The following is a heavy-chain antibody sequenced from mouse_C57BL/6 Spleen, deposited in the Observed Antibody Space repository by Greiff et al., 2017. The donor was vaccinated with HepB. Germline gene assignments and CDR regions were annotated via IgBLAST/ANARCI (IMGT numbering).Heavy chain of an antibody. V-gene: IGHV14-4*01. J-gene: IGHJ2*01. CDR1: GFNIKDDY. Sequence: EVQLQQSGAELVRPGASVKLSCTASGFNIKDDYMHWVKQRPEQGLEWIGWIDPENGDTEYASKFQGKATITADTSSNTAYLQLSSLTSEDTAVYYCTTPSAWEGYFDYWGQGTTLTVSS. CDR3: TTPSAWEGYFDY. D-gene: IGHD4-1*01. CDR2: IDPENGDT.